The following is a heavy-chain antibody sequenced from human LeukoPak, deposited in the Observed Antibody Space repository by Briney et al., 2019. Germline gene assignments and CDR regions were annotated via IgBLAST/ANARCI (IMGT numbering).Heavy chain of an antibody. D-gene: IGHD2/OR15-2a*01. J-gene: IGHJ4*02. Sequence: SGGSLRLSCVASGFMFSHYGMTWVRQAPGKGLEWVATISSFGTEYADSVKGRFTISRDNAKNTSHLQMNSLRGDDSGLYYCVAAGGNRSWSQGSPVTVSS. CDR3: VAAGGNRS. CDR2: ISSFGT. CDR1: GFMFSHYG. V-gene: IGHV3-23*01.